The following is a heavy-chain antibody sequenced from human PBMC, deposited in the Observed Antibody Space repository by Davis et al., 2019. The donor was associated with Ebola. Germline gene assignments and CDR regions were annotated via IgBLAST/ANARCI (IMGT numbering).Heavy chain of an antibody. CDR1: GGSISSYY. CDR2: IYYSGST. J-gene: IGHJ6*02. V-gene: IGHV4-59*05. CDR3: ARVMRGYYYYGMDV. Sequence: GSLRLSCTVSGGSISSYYWSWIRQPPGKGLEWIGSIYYSGSTYYNPSLKSRVTISVDTSKNQFSLKLSSVTAADTAVYYCARVMRGYYYYGMDVWGQGTTVTVSS. D-gene: IGHD3-16*01.